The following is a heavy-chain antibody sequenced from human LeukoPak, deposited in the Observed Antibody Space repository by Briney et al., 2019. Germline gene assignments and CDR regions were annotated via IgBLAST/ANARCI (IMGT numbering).Heavy chain of an antibody. CDR2: MNPNSGNT. CDR1: GYTFTSYD. J-gene: IGHJ4*02. D-gene: IGHD4-17*01. V-gene: IGHV1-8*03. Sequence: SVKVSCKASGYTFTSYDINWVRQATGQGLEWMGWMNPNSGNTGYAQKFQGRGTITRNTSTSTAYIELTSLRSEDTAVYYCARAPYCDYGGDWGQGTLVTVSS. CDR3: ARAPYCDYGGD.